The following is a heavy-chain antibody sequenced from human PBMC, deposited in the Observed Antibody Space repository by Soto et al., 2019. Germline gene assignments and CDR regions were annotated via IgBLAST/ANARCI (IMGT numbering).Heavy chain of an antibody. D-gene: IGHD4-17*01. CDR3: ARYGDYVLDY. J-gene: IGHJ4*02. Sequence: QVQLQESGPGLVKPSQTLSLTCTVSGGSISSGGYYWSWIRQHPGKGLEWIGYIYYSGSTYYNPSLKXXVXILXDTSKNQFSLKLSSVTAADTAVYYCARYGDYVLDYWGQGTLVTVSS. CDR2: IYYSGST. V-gene: IGHV4-31*01. CDR1: GGSISSGGYY.